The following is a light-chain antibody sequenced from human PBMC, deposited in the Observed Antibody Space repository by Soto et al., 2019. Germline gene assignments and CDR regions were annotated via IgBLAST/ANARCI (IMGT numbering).Light chain of an antibody. CDR1: QTISNT. CDR3: QYYNNWLGT. J-gene: IGKJ4*01. Sequence: EVVMTQSPATLSVSPGERVTLSCRANQTISNTLAWYQQKPGQAPRLLIYAASTRATGVPARFSGSGSGTEFTLTISSLQYEDFTIYYCQYYNNWLGTFGGGTKADIK. V-gene: IGKV3-15*01. CDR2: AAS.